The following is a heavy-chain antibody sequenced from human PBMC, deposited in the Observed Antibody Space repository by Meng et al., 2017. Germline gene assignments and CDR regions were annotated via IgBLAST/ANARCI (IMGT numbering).Heavy chain of an antibody. CDR1: GGSISSGSYY. CDR2: IYTSGST. J-gene: IGHJ4*02. V-gene: IGHV4-61*02. Sequence: LRLSCTVSGGSISSGSYYWSWTRQPAGKGLEWIGRIYTSGSTNYNPSLKSRVTISVDTSKNQFSLKLSSVTAADTAVYYCPRGVVAAAIWGQGTLVTVSS. D-gene: IGHD2-2*01. CDR3: PRGVVAAAI.